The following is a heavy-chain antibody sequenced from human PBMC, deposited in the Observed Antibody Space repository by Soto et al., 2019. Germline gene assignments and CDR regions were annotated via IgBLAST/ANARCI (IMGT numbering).Heavy chain of an antibody. V-gene: IGHV3-23*01. CDR3: AKGRGGSGSLTPRVDC. J-gene: IGHJ4*02. CDR2: ISGGGDTT. Sequence: EVQLLESGGGLVQPGGSLRLSCAASGFTFNNYAMTWVRQAPGKGLEWVSAISGGGDTTSYADSVKGRFTVSRDGSKNTLYLQRSSRRAEDTALYYCAKGRGGSGSLTPRVDCCGQGTLGTVSS. D-gene: IGHD3-10*01. CDR1: GFTFNNYA.